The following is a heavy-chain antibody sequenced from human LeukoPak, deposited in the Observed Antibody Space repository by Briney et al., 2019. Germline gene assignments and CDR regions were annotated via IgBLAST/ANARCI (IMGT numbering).Heavy chain of an antibody. J-gene: IGHJ4*02. V-gene: IGHV3-23*01. CDR2: ISASGGNT. D-gene: IGHD5-12*01. CDR3: AADTSGFFDY. CDR1: GFTFSSYA. Sequence: PGGSLRLSCAAYGFTFSSYAMSWVRQAPGKGLEWVSGISASGGNTDYADSVKGRFTISRDNSKNTLYLQMNSLRAEDTAVYYCAADTSGFFDYWGQGTLVTVSS.